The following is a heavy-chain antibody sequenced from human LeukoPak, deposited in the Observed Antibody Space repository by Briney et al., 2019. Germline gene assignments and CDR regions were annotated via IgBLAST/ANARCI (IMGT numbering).Heavy chain of an antibody. J-gene: IGHJ4*02. CDR1: GGSISSYH. Sequence: PSETLSLTCTVSGGSISSYHWSWIRQPPGKGLEWIGYIYYSGSTNYNPSLKSRVTISVDTSKNQFSLKLSSVTAADTAVYYCARSRAAYGDIDYWGQGTLVTVPS. V-gene: IGHV4-59*01. CDR2: IYYSGST. D-gene: IGHD4-17*01. CDR3: ARSRAAYGDIDY.